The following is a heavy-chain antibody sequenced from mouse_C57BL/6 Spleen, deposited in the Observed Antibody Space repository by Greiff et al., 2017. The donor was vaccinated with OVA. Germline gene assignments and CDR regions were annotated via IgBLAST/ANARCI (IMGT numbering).Heavy chain of an antibody. CDR3: ARPGDYDKGLFDY. J-gene: IGHJ2*01. D-gene: IGHD2-4*01. CDR2: ISSGSSTI. Sequence: EVQVVESGGGLVKPGGSLKLSCAASGFTFSDYGMHWVRQAPEKGLEWVAYISSGSSTIYYADTVKGRFTISRDNAKNTLFLQMTSLRSEDTAMYYCARPGDYDKGLFDYWGQGTTLTVSS. CDR1: GFTFSDYG. V-gene: IGHV5-17*01.